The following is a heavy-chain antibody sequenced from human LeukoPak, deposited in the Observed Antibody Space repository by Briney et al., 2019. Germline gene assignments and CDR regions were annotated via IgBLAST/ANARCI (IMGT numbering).Heavy chain of an antibody. Sequence: GASVKVSCKASGYTFTNYYIHWVRQAPGQGLEWMGIINPSGGNTTYAQKFQGRVTMTRDMSTSTVYMELSSLRSDDTAVYYCATVYLDFWGQGTLVTVSS. CDR2: INPSGGNT. CDR3: ATVYLDF. J-gene: IGHJ4*02. D-gene: IGHD2-8*01. CDR1: GYTFTNYY. V-gene: IGHV1-46*01.